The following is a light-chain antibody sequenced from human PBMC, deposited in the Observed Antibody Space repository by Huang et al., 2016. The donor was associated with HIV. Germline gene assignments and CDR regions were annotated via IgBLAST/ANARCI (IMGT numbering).Light chain of an antibody. CDR1: QSVSSSY. J-gene: IGKJ1*01. CDR3: QQYDSSPWT. Sequence: EIVLTQSPGTLSLSPGERATLSCRASQSVSSSYLAWYQQKPGQAPRLRFLGASSRATGIPDRFSGSGSGTDFTLTISRLEPGDFAVYYCQQYDSSPWTFGQGTKVEIK. CDR2: GAS. V-gene: IGKV3-20*01.